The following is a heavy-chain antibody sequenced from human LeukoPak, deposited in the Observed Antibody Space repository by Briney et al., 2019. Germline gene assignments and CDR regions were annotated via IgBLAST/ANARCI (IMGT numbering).Heavy chain of an antibody. D-gene: IGHD2-15*01. CDR2: ISYDGSNK. CDR3: AKGRGFDVYCRAGSCSTFDP. CDR1: GFTFSDYA. J-gene: IGHJ5*02. Sequence: GRSLRLSCAATGFTFSDYALHWVRQAPGKGLEGVAVISYDGSNKYYADSVKGRFTISRDNSKNTLYLQMNSLRAEDTAVYYCAKGRGFDVYCRAGSCSTFDPWGQGTLVTVSS. V-gene: IGHV3-30*01.